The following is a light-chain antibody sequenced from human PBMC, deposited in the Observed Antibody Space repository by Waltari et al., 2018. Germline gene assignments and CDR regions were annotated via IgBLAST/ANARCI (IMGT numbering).Light chain of an antibody. J-gene: IGLJ2*01. CDR1: ISDVGTYNL. Sequence: QSALTQPASVSGSPGQSITISCTGTISDVGTYNLVSWYQQHPGKAPNLIIYEDNKRPSGVSDRLSGSKSGNTASLTISGLQAEDEADYYCCTYVGRTTFHVTFGGGTKLTVL. V-gene: IGLV2-23*02. CDR2: EDN. CDR3: CTYVGRTTFHVT.